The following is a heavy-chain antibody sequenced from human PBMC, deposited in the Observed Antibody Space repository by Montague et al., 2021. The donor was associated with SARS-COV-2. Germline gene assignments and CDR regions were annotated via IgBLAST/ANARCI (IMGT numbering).Heavy chain of an antibody. D-gene: IGHD3-10*01. CDR1: GGSISSNY. CDR3: AREISGPDYFDY. V-gene: IGHV4-59*01. CDR2: IYYSGST. Sequence: SETLSLTCTVSGGSISSNYWNWIRQPPGRGLEWIGYIYYSGSTNYNPPRESRVTISADTSKNHFSLKLRSVTAADTAVYYCAREISGPDYFDYWGQGTLVTVSS. J-gene: IGHJ4*02.